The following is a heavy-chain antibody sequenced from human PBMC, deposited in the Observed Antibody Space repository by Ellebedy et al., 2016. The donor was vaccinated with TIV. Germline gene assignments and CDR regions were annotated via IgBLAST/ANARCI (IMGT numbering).Heavy chain of an antibody. CDR3: ARGTRESSGWYDYYFDY. Sequence: ASVKVSXKASGYTFTGYYMHWVRQAPGQGLEWMGWINPNSGGTNYAQKFQGRVTMTRDTSISTAYMELSRLRSDDTAVYYCARGTRESSGWYDYYFDYWGQGTLVTVSS. D-gene: IGHD6-19*01. CDR1: GYTFTGYY. CDR2: INPNSGGT. V-gene: IGHV1-2*02. J-gene: IGHJ4*02.